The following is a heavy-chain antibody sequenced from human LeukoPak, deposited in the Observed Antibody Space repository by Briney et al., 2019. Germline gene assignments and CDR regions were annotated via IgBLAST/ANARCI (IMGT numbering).Heavy chain of an antibody. CDR1: GFTFSSYE. CDR2: ISSSGSTI. J-gene: IGHJ4*02. CDR3: ARGSYSGSYWGRHDY. Sequence: GGSLRLFCAASGFTFSSYEMNWVRQAPGEGLEWSSYISSSGSTINYADSVKGRFTISRDNANNSLYLQMNSLRAEDTAVYYCARGSYSGSYWGRHDYWGQGTLVTVSS. V-gene: IGHV3-48*03. D-gene: IGHD1-26*01.